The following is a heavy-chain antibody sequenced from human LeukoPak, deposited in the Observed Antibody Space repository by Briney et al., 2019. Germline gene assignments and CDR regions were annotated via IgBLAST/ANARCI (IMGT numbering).Heavy chain of an antibody. V-gene: IGHV3-30-3*01. CDR2: ISYDGSNK. Sequence: SGGSLRLSCAASGFTSSSYAMHWVRQAPGKGLEWVAVISYDGSNKYYADSVKGRFTISRDNSKNTLYLQMNSLRAEDTAVYYCARDCGGDCHGGFDNWGQGTLVTVSS. CDR1: GFTSSSYA. J-gene: IGHJ4*02. CDR3: ARDCGGDCHGGFDN. D-gene: IGHD2-21*02.